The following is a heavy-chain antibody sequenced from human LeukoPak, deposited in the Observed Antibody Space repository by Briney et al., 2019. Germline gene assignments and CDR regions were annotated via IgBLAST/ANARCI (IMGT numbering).Heavy chain of an antibody. V-gene: IGHV1-2*02. CDR2: IYPNNGAT. D-gene: IGHD3-10*01. CDR3: ARDGPAQMVDFDY. J-gene: IGHJ4*02. CDR1: GYTFSGTGWY. Sequence: ASVKVSCKASGYTFSGTGWYLYWLRQAPGQGLECMGWIYPNNGATAYAQKFQGRDAMTRDTSITTAYMELSRLRPDDTAVYYCARDGPAQMVDFDYWGQGTLVTVSS.